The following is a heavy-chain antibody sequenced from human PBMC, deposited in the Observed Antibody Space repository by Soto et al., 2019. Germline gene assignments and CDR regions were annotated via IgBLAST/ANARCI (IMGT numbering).Heavy chain of an antibody. CDR2: IKHDESER. J-gene: IGHJ4*02. Sequence: EVQLVESGGDLVQPGGSLRLSCAASGFTFSNYWMTWVRQAPGKGLEWVANIKHDESERYYVDSVEGRFTISTDNTRNSLYLRMNSLRAEDTAVYYCARARAWGSFSLDYWGQGTLVTVSS. V-gene: IGHV3-7*01. CDR3: ARARAWGSFSLDY. D-gene: IGHD3-16*01. CDR1: GFTFSNYW.